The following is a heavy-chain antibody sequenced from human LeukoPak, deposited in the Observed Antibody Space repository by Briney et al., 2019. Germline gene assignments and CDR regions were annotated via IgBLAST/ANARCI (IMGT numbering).Heavy chain of an antibody. D-gene: IGHD4-11*01. V-gene: IGHV4-34*01. CDR1: GGSFSGYY. Sequence: PSETLSLTCAVYGGSFSGYYWSWIRQPPGKGLEWIGEINHSGSTNYNPSLKSRVTISVDTSKNQFSLKLSSVTAADTAVYYCARGSNYWYFDLWGRGTLVTVSS. J-gene: IGHJ2*01. CDR3: ARGSNYWYFDL. CDR2: INHSGST.